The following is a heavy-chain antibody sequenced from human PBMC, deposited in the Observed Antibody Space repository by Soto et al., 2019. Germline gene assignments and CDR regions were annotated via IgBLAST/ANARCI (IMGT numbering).Heavy chain of an antibody. CDR2: IYHSGST. CDR1: GGSISSGGYS. CDR3: AGGHGLDFEAYY. J-gene: IGHJ4*02. V-gene: IGHV4-30-2*01. Sequence: PSETLSLTCAVSGGSISSGGYSWSWIRQPPGKGLEWIGYIYHSGSTYYNPSLKSRVTISVDRSKNQFSLKLSSVTAADTAVYFCAGGHGLDFEAYYWGQGILVTVSS. D-gene: IGHD3-10*01.